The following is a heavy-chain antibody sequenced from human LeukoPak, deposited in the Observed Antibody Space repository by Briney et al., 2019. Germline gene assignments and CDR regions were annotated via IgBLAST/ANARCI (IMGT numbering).Heavy chain of an antibody. Sequence: GGSLRLSCAASGFTFSTYWMHWVRQAPGKGLVWVSRINSDGSSTPYADSVKGRLTISRDNDKNTLYLQMNSLRDEDTAVFYCSRGSYRMDVWGQGTTVTVSS. J-gene: IGHJ6*02. CDR1: GFTFSTYW. CDR2: INSDGSST. CDR3: SRGSYRMDV. V-gene: IGHV3-74*01.